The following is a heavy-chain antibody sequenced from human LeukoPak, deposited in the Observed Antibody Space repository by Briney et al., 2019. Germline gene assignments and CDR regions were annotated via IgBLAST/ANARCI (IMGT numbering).Heavy chain of an antibody. V-gene: IGHV4-61*08. CDR3: ANYRRDWGTFCIDY. D-gene: IGHD3-16*01. CDR1: GASVSSGGYH. Sequence: PSQTLSLTCTVSGASVSSGGYHWSWIRQPPGKELEWIGYISYSGSPNYNPSLRSRVTMSVDTSHNQFSLKLNSVTVADTALYYCANYRRDWGTFCIDYWGQGILVTVSS. CDR2: ISYSGSP. J-gene: IGHJ4*02.